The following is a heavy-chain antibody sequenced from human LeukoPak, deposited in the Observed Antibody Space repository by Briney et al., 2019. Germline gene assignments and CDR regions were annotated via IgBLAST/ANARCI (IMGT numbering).Heavy chain of an antibody. D-gene: IGHD5-24*01. V-gene: IGHV4-59*12. J-gene: IGHJ4*02. Sequence: SETLSLTCTVSGGSISSYYWSWIRQPPGKGLEWIGYIYYSVSTNYNPSLKSRVTISVDTSKNQFSLKLSSVTAADTAVYYCARGRSEINFDYWGQGTLVTVSS. CDR2: IYYSVST. CDR3: ARGRSEINFDY. CDR1: GGSISSYY.